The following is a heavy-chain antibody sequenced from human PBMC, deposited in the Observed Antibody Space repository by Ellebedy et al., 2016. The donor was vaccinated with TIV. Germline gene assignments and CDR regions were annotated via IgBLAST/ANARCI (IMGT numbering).Heavy chain of an antibody. CDR2: TVYRSQWYH. CDR1: GDSVSSNSVG. CDR3: AREGVNAFDI. D-gene: IGHD2-8*01. Sequence: SQTLSLTCAISGDSVSSNSVGWNWIRHSPSRGLEWLERTVYRSQWYHEYAVSVKSRIIINPDTSKNQFSLQLNSVTPEDTAVYYCAREGVNAFDIWGQGTMVTVSS. V-gene: IGHV6-1*01. J-gene: IGHJ3*02.